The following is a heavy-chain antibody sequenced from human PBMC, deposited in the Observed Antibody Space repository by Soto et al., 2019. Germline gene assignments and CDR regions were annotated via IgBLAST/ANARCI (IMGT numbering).Heavy chain of an antibody. V-gene: IGHV1-8*01. CDR1: GYTFTSYD. CDR2: MNPNSGNT. CDR3: ARGRGDYDFWSGVYFQH. J-gene: IGHJ1*01. Sequence: QVQLVQSGAEVKKPGASVKVSCKASGYTFTSYDINWVRQATGQGLEWMGWMNPNSGNTGYAQKFQGRVTMTRNTSISTAYMELSSLRSEDTAVYYCARGRGDYDFWSGVYFQHWGQGTLVTVSS. D-gene: IGHD3-3*01.